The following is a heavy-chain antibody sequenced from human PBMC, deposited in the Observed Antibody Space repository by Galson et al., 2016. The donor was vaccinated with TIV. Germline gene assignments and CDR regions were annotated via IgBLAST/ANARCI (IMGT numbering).Heavy chain of an antibody. CDR2: LNPGNGNT. V-gene: IGHV1-3*01. CDR3: ARNLQGSSKGFDY. D-gene: IGHD3-10*01. Sequence: SCKASGYNFIFYTMHWVRQAPGQSLEWMGWLNPGNGNTKYSQRLQGRVTISRDTSATIAYMELSSLRSEETAVYYCARNLQGSSKGFDYWGQGTLVTVSS. J-gene: IGHJ4*02. CDR1: GYNFIFYT.